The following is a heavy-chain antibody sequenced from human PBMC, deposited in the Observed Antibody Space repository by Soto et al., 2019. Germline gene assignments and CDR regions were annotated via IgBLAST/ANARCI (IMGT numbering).Heavy chain of an antibody. J-gene: IGHJ4*02. Sequence: SETLSLTCSVSNGSIRNGSYYWDWIRQRPEMGLEWIGSIFSSGDTLYNPSLKSRVSISLDASKDQFSLKMTSVTAADTAMYYCARHPSVVYWGQGALVTVSS. V-gene: IGHV4-39*01. CDR3: ARHPSVVY. CDR1: NGSIRNGSYY. CDR2: IFSSGDT. D-gene: IGHD2-2*01.